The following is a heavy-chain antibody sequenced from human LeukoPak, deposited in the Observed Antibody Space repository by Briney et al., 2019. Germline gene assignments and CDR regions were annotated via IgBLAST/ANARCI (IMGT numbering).Heavy chain of an antibody. J-gene: IGHJ4*02. V-gene: IGHV3-21*01. CDR3: ARGVAVAGYYFDY. D-gene: IGHD6-19*01. CDR1: GFTFTIYS. Sequence: PGGSLRLSCAASGFTFTIYSMNWVRQAPGKGLEWVSSISSYSTYMSYADSVKGRFTISRDNAKNSLYLQMNSLRAEDTAVYYCARGVAVAGYYFDYWGQGTLVTVSS. CDR2: ISSYSTYM.